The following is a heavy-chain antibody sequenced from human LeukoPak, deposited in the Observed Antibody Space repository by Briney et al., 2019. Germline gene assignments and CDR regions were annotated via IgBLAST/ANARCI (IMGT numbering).Heavy chain of an antibody. CDR3: ARDVLQYNYAFGY. Sequence: PGMSLRLSCAGSGFTFNNYYMSWVRQAPGRGLEWVSSIGSTGSYIYYADSVKGRFTISRDNAKNSLFPQMNSLRAEDTAVYYCARDVLQYNYAFGYWGQGTLVTVSS. D-gene: IGHD5-18*01. V-gene: IGHV3-21*01. J-gene: IGHJ4*02. CDR2: IGSTGSYI. CDR1: GFTFNNYY.